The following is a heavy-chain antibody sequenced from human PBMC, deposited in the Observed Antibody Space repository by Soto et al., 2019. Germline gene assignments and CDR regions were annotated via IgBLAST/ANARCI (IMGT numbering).Heavy chain of an antibody. J-gene: IGHJ5*02. CDR2: ISAFSGTS. Sequence: QVPLVQSAVEVMKPRASLQVSCKTSCFTFTSYGISWVRQAPGQGLEWMGWISAFSGTSKFAQKLEGRVTMITEESTSTAYMERKMLRSDDSAVYYCARDRERGLGSLDAWGQGTLVSVSS. CDR1: CFTFTSYG. V-gene: IGHV1-18*01. CDR3: ARDRERGLGSLDA. D-gene: IGHD3-10*01.